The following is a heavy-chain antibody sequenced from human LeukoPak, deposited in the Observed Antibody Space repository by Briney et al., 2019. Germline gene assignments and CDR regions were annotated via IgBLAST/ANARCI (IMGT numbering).Heavy chain of an antibody. CDR2: INHSGST. V-gene: IGHV4-34*01. Sequence: PSETLSLTCAVYGGSFSGYYWSGIRQPPGKGLEWIGEINHSGSTNYNPSLKSRVTISVDTSKNQFSLKLSSVTAADTAVYYCARGREVVAPGDAFDIWGQGTMVTVSS. CDR1: GGSFSGYY. D-gene: IGHD2-15*01. J-gene: IGHJ3*02. CDR3: ARGREVVAPGDAFDI.